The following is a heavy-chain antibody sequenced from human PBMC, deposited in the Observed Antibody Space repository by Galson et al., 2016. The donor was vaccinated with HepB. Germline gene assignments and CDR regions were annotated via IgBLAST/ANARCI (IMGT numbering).Heavy chain of an antibody. V-gene: IGHV3-74*03. CDR1: GFTFNKYW. CDR2: VDADARTT. J-gene: IGHJ4*02. D-gene: IGHD6-19*01. Sequence: SLRLSCAGSGFTFNKYWTHWVRQAPGQGLVWVARVDADARTTTYAGLVKGRFTISRDNARNTLYLQMRNLRAGDTALYYCARAERHFNSNGIYQGYFDHWGQGSLVTGSS. CDR3: ARAERHFNSNGIYQGYFDH.